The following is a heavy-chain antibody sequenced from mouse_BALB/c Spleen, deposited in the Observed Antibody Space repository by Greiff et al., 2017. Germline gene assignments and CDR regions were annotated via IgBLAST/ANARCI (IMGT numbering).Heavy chain of an antibody. CDR3: ARSDYYGSSYGDYFDY. CDR1: GFNIKDTY. Sequence: EVQVVESGAELVKPGASVKLSCTASGFNIKDTYMHWVKQRPEQGLEWIGRIDPANGNTKYDPKFQGKATITADTSSNTAYLQLSSLTSEDTAVYYCARSDYYGSSYGDYFDYWGQGTTLTVSS. J-gene: IGHJ2*01. CDR2: IDPANGNT. D-gene: IGHD1-1*01. V-gene: IGHV14-3*02.